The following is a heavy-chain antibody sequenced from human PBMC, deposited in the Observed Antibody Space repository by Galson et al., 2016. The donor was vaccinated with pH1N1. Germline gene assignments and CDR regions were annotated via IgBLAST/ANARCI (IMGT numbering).Heavy chain of an antibody. Sequence: SVKVSCKASGYKFAVYYIHWVRQAPGQGLEWMGWIIPILGMTNYAQNFQGRVTITADQSTTTAYMELSSLRSEDTAVYYCANWNDGGDDYWGQGTLVTVSS. V-gene: IGHV1-69*10. D-gene: IGHD1-1*01. CDR2: IIPILGMT. J-gene: IGHJ4*02. CDR1: GYKFAVYY. CDR3: ANWNDGGDDY.